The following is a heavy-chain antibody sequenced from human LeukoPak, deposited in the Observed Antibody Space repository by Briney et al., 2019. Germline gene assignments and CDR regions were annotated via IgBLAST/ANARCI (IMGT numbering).Heavy chain of an antibody. Sequence: PSETLSLTCTVSGYSISSGYYWGWVRQSPGRGLEWIGTVYHSGSTYYNPSFRSRVSISVDTSKNRFSLNLRSVTAADTAIYYCARLPYPGVYMDVWGKGTTVTVSS. V-gene: IGHV4-38-2*02. CDR3: ARLPYPGVYMDV. CDR1: GYSISSGYY. J-gene: IGHJ6*03. CDR2: VYHSGST. D-gene: IGHD2-2*01.